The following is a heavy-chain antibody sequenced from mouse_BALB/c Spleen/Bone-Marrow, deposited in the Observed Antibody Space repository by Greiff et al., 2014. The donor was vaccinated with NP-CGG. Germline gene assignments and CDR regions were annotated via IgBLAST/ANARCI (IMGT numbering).Heavy chain of an antibody. V-gene: IGHV5-6*01. D-gene: IGHD2-10*02. CDR2: ISSGGSHT. Sequence: EVQLQQSGGDLVKPGGSLKLSCAASGFTFSSYGMSWVRQTPDKRLEWVATISSGGSHTXXPXXXXGRXXXTRXNAKNTLYLQMSSLKSEDTAIYYCARRGYDNSYWYFGVWGAGTTVTVSS. CDR3: ARRGYDNSYWYFGV. CDR1: GFTFSSYG. J-gene: IGHJ1*01.